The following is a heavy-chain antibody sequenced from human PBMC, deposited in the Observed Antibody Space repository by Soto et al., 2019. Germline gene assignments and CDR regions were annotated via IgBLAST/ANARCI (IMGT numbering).Heavy chain of an antibody. CDR3: ARGRYLDSSDYWVANLPFDH. V-gene: IGHV3-23*01. Sequence: GGSLRLSCAASGFTFNSYVMSWVRQAPGEGLEWVSSISRSGRGSAYYADSVKGRFTISRDNSENTLFLQMNNLRDEDTALYYCARGRYLDSSDYWVANLPFDHWGLGTLVTVS. J-gene: IGHJ4*02. CDR2: ISRSGRGSA. D-gene: IGHD3-22*01. CDR1: GFTFNSYV.